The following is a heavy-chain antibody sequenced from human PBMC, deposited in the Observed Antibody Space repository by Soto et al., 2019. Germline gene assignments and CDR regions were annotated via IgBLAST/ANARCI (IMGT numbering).Heavy chain of an antibody. Sequence: GGSLRLSCFGSGFNFAVYAVSWFRQAPGKGLEWVGLIRNKAYRGTTEYAASVKGRFTISRDESKSSAYLEMNDLETEDTAMYYFTRWTVSGTPGLGHYFYGMDVWGQGTTVTVSS. CDR2: IRNKAYRGTT. D-gene: IGHD6-13*01. J-gene: IGHJ6*02. CDR1: GFNFAVYA. V-gene: IGHV3-49*03. CDR3: TRWTVSGTPGLGHYFYGMDV.